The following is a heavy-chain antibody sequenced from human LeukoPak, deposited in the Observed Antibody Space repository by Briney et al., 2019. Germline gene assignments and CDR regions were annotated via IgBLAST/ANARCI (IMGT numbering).Heavy chain of an antibody. CDR3: ARGTRRYYDGSGCYYGEFDY. D-gene: IGHD3-22*01. J-gene: IGHJ4*02. CDR1: DDSIKNYF. Sequence: SETLSLTCTVSDDSIKNYFWTWIRQSPGKGLEWIGYVFYSGSTSYNPSLRSRLTMSVDTSKSQFSLNLKSVTAADTAVYYCARGTRRYYDGSGCYYGEFDYWGQGILVTVSS. V-gene: IGHV4-59*01. CDR2: VFYSGST.